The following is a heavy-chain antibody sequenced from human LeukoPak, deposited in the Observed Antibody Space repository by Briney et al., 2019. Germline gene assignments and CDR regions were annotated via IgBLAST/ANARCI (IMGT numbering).Heavy chain of an antibody. CDR3: AATGMVVADAFDI. J-gene: IGHJ3*02. V-gene: IGHV1-69*05. Sequence: ASVKVSRKASGGTFSSYAISWVRQAPGQGLEWMGRIIPIFGTANYAQKFQGRATITTDESTSTAYMELSSLRSEDTAVYYCAATGMVVADAFDIWGQGTMVTVSS. CDR1: GGTFSSYA. D-gene: IGHD2-21*01. CDR2: IIPIFGTA.